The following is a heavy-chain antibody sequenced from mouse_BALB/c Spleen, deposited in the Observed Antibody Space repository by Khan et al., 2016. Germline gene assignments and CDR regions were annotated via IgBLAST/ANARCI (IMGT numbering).Heavy chain of an antibody. D-gene: IGHD4-1*01. CDR1: GDIFTNYG. CDR2: INTYSGEP. Sequence: QIQLVQSGPELKKPGETVKISCKASGDIFTNYGMNWVMQAPGKDLKGMGWINTYSGEPTYADDFKGRFALSLETSASTANLHINNHKKEDMSAYLCARWEFAYWGQGTLVTVSA. J-gene: IGHJ3*01. CDR3: ARWEFAY. V-gene: IGHV9-1*02.